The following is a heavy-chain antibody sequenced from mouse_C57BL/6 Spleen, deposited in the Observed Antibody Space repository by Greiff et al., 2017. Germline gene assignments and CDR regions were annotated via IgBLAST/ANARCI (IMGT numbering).Heavy chain of an antibody. D-gene: IGHD1-1*01. CDR1: GYTFTSYW. CDR2: IYPGSGST. CDR3: ARESYYGSSYFAY. V-gene: IGHV1-55*01. Sequence: QVQLQQPGAELVKPGASVKMSCTASGYTFTSYWITWVKQRPGQGLEWIGDIYPGSGSTNYNEKFKSKATLTVDTSSSTAYMQLSSLTSEDSAVYYCARESYYGSSYFAYWGQGTLVTVSA. J-gene: IGHJ3*01.